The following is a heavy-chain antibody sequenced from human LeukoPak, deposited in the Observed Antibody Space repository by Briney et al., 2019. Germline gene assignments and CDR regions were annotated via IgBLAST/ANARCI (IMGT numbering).Heavy chain of an antibody. CDR3: ARDQLAYSGYDTLFDY. D-gene: IGHD5-12*01. Sequence: GGSLRLSCAASGFILSSYALSWVRQAPGKGLEWVSSISGSGGSIYYADSVKGRFTISRDNSKNTLYLQLNSLRPEDTAVYYCARDQLAYSGYDTLFDYWGQGTLVTVSS. CDR1: GFILSSYA. V-gene: IGHV3-23*01. J-gene: IGHJ4*02. CDR2: ISGSGGSI.